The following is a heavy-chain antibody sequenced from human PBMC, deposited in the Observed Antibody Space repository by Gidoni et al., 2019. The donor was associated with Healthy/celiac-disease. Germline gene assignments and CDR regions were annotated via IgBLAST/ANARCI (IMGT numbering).Heavy chain of an antibody. V-gene: IGHV4-31*03. CDR3: ARDRGHYDFWSGYIPGAFDI. D-gene: IGHD3-3*01. J-gene: IGHJ3*02. CDR2: IYYSGST. CDR1: GGSISSGGYY. Sequence: QVQLQESGPGLVKPSQTLSLTCTFPGGSISSGGYYWRWIRQHPGKGLEWIGYIYYSGSTYYNPSLKSRVTISVDTSKNQFSLKLSSVTAADTAVYYCARDRGHYDFWSGYIPGAFDIWGQGTMVTVSS.